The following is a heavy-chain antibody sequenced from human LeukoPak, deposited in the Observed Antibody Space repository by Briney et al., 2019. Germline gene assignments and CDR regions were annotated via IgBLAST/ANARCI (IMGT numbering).Heavy chain of an antibody. Sequence: SQTLSLTCAISGDSVSSITAAWNWIRQSPSRGLEWLGRTYYRSKWYNDYAISVKSRITINPDTSKNQFSLQLNSVTPEDTAVYYCARQYSSGWSYYYGLDVWGQGTTVTVSS. V-gene: IGHV6-1*01. D-gene: IGHD6-19*01. CDR1: GDSVSSITAA. CDR2: TYYRSKWYN. CDR3: ARQYSSGWSYYYGLDV. J-gene: IGHJ6*02.